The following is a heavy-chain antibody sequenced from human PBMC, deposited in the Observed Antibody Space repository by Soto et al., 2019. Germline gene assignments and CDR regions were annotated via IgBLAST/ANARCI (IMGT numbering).Heavy chain of an antibody. Sequence: QLQLQESGPGLVKPSETLSLTCTVSGGSISSNSYYWGWIRQPPGKGLEWIGSIYYSGSTYYNPSLKSRVTISIDTSKNQFSLRLSSVTAADTAVYSCAAQYSSSWEKFDPWGQGTLVTVSS. V-gene: IGHV4-39*01. CDR2: IYYSGST. CDR3: AAQYSSSWEKFDP. J-gene: IGHJ5*02. D-gene: IGHD6-6*01. CDR1: GGSISSNSYY.